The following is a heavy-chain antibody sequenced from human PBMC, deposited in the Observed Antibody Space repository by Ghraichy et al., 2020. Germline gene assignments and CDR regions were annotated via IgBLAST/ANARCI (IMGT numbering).Heavy chain of an antibody. J-gene: IGHJ4*02. CDR2: IYYSGRT. V-gene: IGHV4-59*01. D-gene: IGHD6-19*01. Sequence: SETLSLTCSVSNASNSGYYWTWIRQPPGKGLEWLGYIYYSGRTDYNPSLKSRLTISVDTSTKQFSLKLTSVTEADTAVYYCAATVAGSLHYFTYWGQGTLATVSS. CDR3: AATVAGSLHYFTY. CDR1: NASNSGYY.